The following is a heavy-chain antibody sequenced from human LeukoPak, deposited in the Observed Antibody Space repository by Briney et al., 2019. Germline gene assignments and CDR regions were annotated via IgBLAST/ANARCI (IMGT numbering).Heavy chain of an antibody. Sequence: PGGSLRLSCAASEFTFSSSVMSWVRQAPGKGLEWVSIISGSGDITNYGDSVKGRFTISRDNSKNTLFLQMNSLRAEDTAVYYCARDTGQGGASDAFDIWGQGTMVTVSS. CDR1: EFTFSSSV. CDR3: ARDTGQGGASDAFDI. CDR2: ISGSGDIT. J-gene: IGHJ3*02. D-gene: IGHD1-26*01. V-gene: IGHV3-23*01.